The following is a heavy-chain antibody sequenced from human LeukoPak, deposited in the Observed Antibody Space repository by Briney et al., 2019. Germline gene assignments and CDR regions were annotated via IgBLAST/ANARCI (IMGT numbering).Heavy chain of an antibody. D-gene: IGHD6-6*01. CDR2: IIPIFGTA. Sequence: SVTVSCKASGGTFSSYAISWVRQAPGQGLEWMGGIIPIFGTANYAQKFQGRVTITTDESTSTAYMELSSLRSEDTAVYYCARVYSSSSNYYYYYYMDVWGKGTTVTVSS. CDR1: GGTFSSYA. J-gene: IGHJ6*03. CDR3: ARVYSSSSNYYYYYYMDV. V-gene: IGHV1-69*05.